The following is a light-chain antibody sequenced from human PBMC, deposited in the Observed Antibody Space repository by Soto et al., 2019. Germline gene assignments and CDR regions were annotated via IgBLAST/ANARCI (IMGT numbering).Light chain of an antibody. CDR2: GAS. Sequence: DIQMTQSPPTLSASVGDRVTLTCRASQSIRHYLAWYQQMPGKAPKLLIYGASTLQSGVPSRFSGSGSGTEFTLTISSLQPDDFGTYFCQHHNSYSQTFGQGTKVDIK. J-gene: IGKJ1*01. V-gene: IGKV1-5*01. CDR3: QHHNSYSQT. CDR1: QSIRHY.